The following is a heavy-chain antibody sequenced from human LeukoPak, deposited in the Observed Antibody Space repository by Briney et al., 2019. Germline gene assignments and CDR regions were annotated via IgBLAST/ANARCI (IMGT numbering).Heavy chain of an antibody. D-gene: IGHD4-17*01. Sequence: SGTLSLTCAVSGGSISSSNWWSWVRQPPGKGLEWVGEIYHSGSTNYNPSLKSRVTIAVDKSKNQFSLKLSSVTAADTVVYYCARASHDYGDYSHFDYWGQGTLVTVSS. CDR1: GGSISSSNW. J-gene: IGHJ4*02. CDR2: IYHSGST. V-gene: IGHV4-4*02. CDR3: ARASHDYGDYSHFDY.